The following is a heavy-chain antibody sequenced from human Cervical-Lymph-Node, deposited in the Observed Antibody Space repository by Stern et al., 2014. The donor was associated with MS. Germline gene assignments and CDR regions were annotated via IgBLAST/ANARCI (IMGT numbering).Heavy chain of an antibody. D-gene: IGHD6-13*01. CDR2: IMPLFGTA. CDR1: GGSLSTLD. CDR3: ARHQAGIAAN. V-gene: IGHV1-69*12. Sequence: QDQLVQSGAEVKRPESSVKVSCKASGGSLSTLDISWVRQAPGQGLEWVGEIMPLFGTANYAQKFKGRVTITADESTSTVYMELSSLKSEDTAIYFCARHQAGIAANWGQGTLVTVTS. J-gene: IGHJ4*02.